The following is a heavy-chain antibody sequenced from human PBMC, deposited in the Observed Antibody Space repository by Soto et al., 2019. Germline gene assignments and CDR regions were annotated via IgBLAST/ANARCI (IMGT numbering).Heavy chain of an antibody. D-gene: IGHD3-10*01. Sequence: EVQLLESGGGLVQPGGSLRLSCAASGFTFSSYAMSWVRQAPGKGLEWVSAISGSGGSTYYADSVKGRFTISRDNSKNTLYLQMNSLRAEDTAVYYCAKDSGNYYGSGSYYSLLPAYWGQGTLVTVSS. J-gene: IGHJ4*02. CDR1: GFTFSSYA. CDR3: AKDSGNYYGSGSYYSLLPAY. CDR2: ISGSGGST. V-gene: IGHV3-23*01.